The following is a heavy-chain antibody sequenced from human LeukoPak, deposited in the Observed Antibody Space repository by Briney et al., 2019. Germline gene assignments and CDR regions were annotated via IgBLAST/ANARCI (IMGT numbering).Heavy chain of an antibody. CDR2: IYGNGDSP. V-gene: IGHV3-23*01. Sequence: GGSLRLSCAASGFTFSTYAITWVRQAPGKGLEWVSTIYGNGDSPYYADSVKGRFTISRDNSKNTLYLQMNSLRAEDTAVYYCAKLTYGSGTYGAFDYWGQGTLVTVST. J-gene: IGHJ4*02. CDR3: AKLTYGSGTYGAFDY. CDR1: GFTFSTYA. D-gene: IGHD3-10*01.